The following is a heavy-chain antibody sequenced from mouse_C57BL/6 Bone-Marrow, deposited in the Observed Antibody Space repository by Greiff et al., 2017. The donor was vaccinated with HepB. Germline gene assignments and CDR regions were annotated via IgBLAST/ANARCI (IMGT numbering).Heavy chain of an antibody. Sequence: VQLKESGAELVRPGASVKLSCTASGFNIKDDYMHWVKQRPEQGLEWIGWIDPENGDTEYASKFQGKAPITADTSSKTAYLQLSSLSSEDTAVYYCTTAAYWGQGTLVTVSA. CDR2: IDPENGDT. J-gene: IGHJ3*01. CDR1: GFNIKDDY. CDR3: TTAAY. V-gene: IGHV14-4*01.